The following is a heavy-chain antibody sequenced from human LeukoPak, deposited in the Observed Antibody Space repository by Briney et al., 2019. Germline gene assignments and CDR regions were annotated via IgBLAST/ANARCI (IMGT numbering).Heavy chain of an antibody. Sequence: PSETLSLTCTVSGGSISSYYWSWIRQPPGKGLEWIGYIYYSGSTNYNPSLESRVTISVDMSKNQFSLRLTSVTAADTAVYYCARETPTTVTLDYWGQGTPVTVSS. CDR2: IYYSGST. CDR1: GGSISSYY. V-gene: IGHV4-59*12. CDR3: ARETPTTVTLDY. D-gene: IGHD4-17*01. J-gene: IGHJ4*02.